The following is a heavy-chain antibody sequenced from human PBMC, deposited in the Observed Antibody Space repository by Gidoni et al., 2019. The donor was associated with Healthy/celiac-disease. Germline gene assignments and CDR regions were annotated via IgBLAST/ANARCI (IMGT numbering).Heavy chain of an antibody. CDR1: GYTFTSYY. V-gene: IGHV1-46*01. J-gene: IGHJ4*02. CDR2: INPSGGST. D-gene: IGHD3-3*01. Sequence: QVQLVQSGAEVKKPGASVKVSCMASGYTFTSYYMHWVRQAPGQGLEWMVIINPSGGSTSYAQKFQGRVTMTRDTSTSTVYMELSSLRSEDTAVYYCARDRPDDFWSGSNFDYWGQGTLVTVSS. CDR3: ARDRPDDFWSGSNFDY.